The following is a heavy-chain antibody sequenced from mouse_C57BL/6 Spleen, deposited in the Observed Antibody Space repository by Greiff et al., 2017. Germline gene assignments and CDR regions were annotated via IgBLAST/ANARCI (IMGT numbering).Heavy chain of an antibody. CDR1: GYAFSSSW. V-gene: IGHV1-82*01. D-gene: IGHD2-3*01. CDR3: ARWLLRGTYWYFDV. Sequence: QVQLQQSGPELVKPGASVKISCKASGYAFSSSWMNWVKQRPGKGLEWIGRIYPGDGDTNYNGKFKGKATLTADKSSSTAYMQLSSLTSEDSAVYCCARWLLRGTYWYFDVWGTGTTVTVSS. CDR2: IYPGDGDT. J-gene: IGHJ1*03.